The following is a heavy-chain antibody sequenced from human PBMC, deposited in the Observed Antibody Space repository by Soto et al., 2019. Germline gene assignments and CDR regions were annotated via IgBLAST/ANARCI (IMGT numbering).Heavy chain of an antibody. CDR1: GFTFSSCA. Sequence: GGSLRLSCAASGFTFSSCAMSWVRQAPGKGLEWVSTISGSGAETYYADSVTGRFTISRDSSKNTLYLQMSSLRAEDTALYYGGKQSGGYNRPLDYGGQGILVTVS. V-gene: IGHV3-23*01. CDR3: GKQSGGYNRPLDY. D-gene: IGHD3-3*01. J-gene: IGHJ4*02. CDR2: ISGSGAET.